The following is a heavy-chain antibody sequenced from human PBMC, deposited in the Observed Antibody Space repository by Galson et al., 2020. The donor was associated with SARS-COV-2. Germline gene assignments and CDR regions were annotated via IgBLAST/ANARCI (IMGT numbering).Heavy chain of an antibody. J-gene: IGHJ4*02. V-gene: IGHV4-34*01. CDR1: GGSFSGYL. CDR3: ARGRTDISMIVVVITAASYYFDS. Sequence: PSETLSLTCAVYGGSFSGYLWSWIRQPPGKGLEWIGEINHSGGTNYNPSLKSRVTIPADTSKNQFSLKLTSVTAADTAVYYCARGRTDISMIVVVITAASYYFDSWGQGNLVTVSS. CDR2: INHSGGT. D-gene: IGHD3-22*01.